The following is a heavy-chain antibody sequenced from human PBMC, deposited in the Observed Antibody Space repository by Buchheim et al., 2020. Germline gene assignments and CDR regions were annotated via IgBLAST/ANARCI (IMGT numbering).Heavy chain of an antibody. CDR3: AHLTYYYDGPPPCYFDY. J-gene: IGHJ4*02. CDR2: IYWDDDM. CDR1: GFSLSTSGLG. D-gene: IGHD3-22*01. V-gene: IGHV2-5*02. Sequence: QITLKESGPTLVKPTQTLTLTCTFSGFSLSTSGLGVGWIRQPPGKALEWLALIYWDDDMRYSPSLKRRLTIPKDTSKNQVVLTMTNMDPVDTATYYCAHLTYYYDGPPPCYFDYWGQGTL.